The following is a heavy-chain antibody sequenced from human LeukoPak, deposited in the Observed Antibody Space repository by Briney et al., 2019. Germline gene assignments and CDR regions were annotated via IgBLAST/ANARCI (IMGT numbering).Heavy chain of an antibody. CDR2: IRYDGSNK. CDR1: GFTFSSYG. J-gene: IGHJ4*02. CDR3: AKDLDLLRYFDWLSIDQFDY. V-gene: IGHV3-30*02. D-gene: IGHD3-9*01. Sequence: GGSLRLSCAASGFTFSSYGMHWVRQAPGKGLEWVAFIRYDGSNKYYADSVKGRFTISRDNSKNTLYLQMNSLRAEDTAVYYCAKDLDLLRYFDWLSIDQFDYWGQGTMVTVSS.